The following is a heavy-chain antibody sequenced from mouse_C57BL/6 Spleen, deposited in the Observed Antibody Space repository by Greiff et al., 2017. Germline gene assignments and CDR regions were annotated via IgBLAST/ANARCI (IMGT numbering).Heavy chain of an antibody. CDR2: INPGSGGT. CDR3: ARSSSHYYGSSPFYYAMDY. J-gene: IGHJ4*01. CDR1: GYAFTNYL. Sequence: QVQLQQSGAELVRPGTSVKVSCKASGYAFTNYLIEWVKQRPGQGLEWIGVINPGSGGTNYNEKFKGKATLTADKSSSTAYMQLSSLTSEDSAVYIIARSSSHYYGSSPFYYAMDYWGQGTSVTVSS. V-gene: IGHV1-54*01. D-gene: IGHD1-1*01.